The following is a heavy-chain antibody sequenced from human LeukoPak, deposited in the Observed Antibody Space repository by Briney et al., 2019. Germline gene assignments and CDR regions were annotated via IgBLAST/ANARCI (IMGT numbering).Heavy chain of an antibody. Sequence: GASVKVSCKASGYTFTSYAMNWVRQAPGQGLEWMGWINTNTGNSTYAQGFTGRFVFSLDTSASTAYLQISSLKAEDTAVYYCARSRPYQYSSSWSLGYFDYWGQGTLVTVSS. D-gene: IGHD6-13*01. CDR1: GYTFTSYA. CDR3: ARSRPYQYSSSWSLGYFDY. J-gene: IGHJ4*02. CDR2: INTNTGNS. V-gene: IGHV7-4-1*02.